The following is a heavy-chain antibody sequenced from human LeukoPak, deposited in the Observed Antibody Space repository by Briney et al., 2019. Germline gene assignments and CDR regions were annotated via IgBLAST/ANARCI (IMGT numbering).Heavy chain of an antibody. CDR1: GFTFSIYA. CDR2: MSGSGGST. J-gene: IGHJ3*02. CDR3: AKDREYSYVYDAFDS. Sequence: GGSLRLSCAASGFTFSIYAMSWVRQAPGKGLEWVSGMSGSGGSTYYADSVKGRFTISRDNSKNTLYLQMNTLRAEDTAVYYCAKDREYSYVYDAFDSWGQGRLVSVSS. V-gene: IGHV3-23*01. D-gene: IGHD3-16*01.